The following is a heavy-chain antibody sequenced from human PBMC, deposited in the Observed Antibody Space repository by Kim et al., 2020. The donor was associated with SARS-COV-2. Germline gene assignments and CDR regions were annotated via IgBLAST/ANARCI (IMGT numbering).Heavy chain of an antibody. D-gene: IGHD3-9*01. Sequence: SETLSLTCTVSGGSISSGGYYWSWIRQHPGKGLEWIGYIYYSGSTYYNPSLKSRVTISVDTSKNQFSLKLSSVTAADTAVYYCAREKGTKLRYFDWPHGAFDIWGQGTMVTVSS. V-gene: IGHV4-31*03. J-gene: IGHJ3*02. CDR2: IYYSGST. CDR1: GGSISSGGYY. CDR3: AREKGTKLRYFDWPHGAFDI.